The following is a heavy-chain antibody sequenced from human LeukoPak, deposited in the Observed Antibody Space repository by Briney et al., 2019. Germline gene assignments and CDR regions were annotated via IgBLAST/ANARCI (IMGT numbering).Heavy chain of an antibody. D-gene: IGHD2-2*01. CDR3: ARDGAHCSSTSCYSALIPLYYYYGMDV. J-gene: IGHJ6*02. V-gene: IGHV3-30-3*01. CDR1: GFTFSIYA. Sequence: GRSLRLSCAASGFTFSIYAMHWVRQAPGKGLEWVAVISYDGSNKYYADSVKGRFTISRDNSKNTLYLRMNSLRAEDTAVYYCARDGAHCSSTSCYSALIPLYYYYGMDVWGQGTTVTVSS. CDR2: ISYDGSNK.